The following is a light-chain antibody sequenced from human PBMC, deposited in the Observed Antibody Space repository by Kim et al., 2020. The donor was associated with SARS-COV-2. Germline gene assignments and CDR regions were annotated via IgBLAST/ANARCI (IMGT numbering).Light chain of an antibody. CDR1: SSKIGNNY. CDR2: DNN. CDR3: GTWDSSLSAGV. V-gene: IGLV1-51*01. Sequence: GQKVTISCSGSSSKIGNNYVSWYQQHPGTAPKLLMYDNNKRPSGIPDRFSGSKSGTSATLGITGLQTGDEADYYCGTWDSSLSAGVFGGGTQLTVL. J-gene: IGLJ2*01.